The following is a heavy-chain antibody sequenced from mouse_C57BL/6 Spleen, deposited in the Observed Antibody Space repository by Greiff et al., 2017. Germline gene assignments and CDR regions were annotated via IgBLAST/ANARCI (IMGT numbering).Heavy chain of an antibody. V-gene: IGHV1-76*01. J-gene: IGHJ2*01. CDR1: GYTFTDYY. CDR2: IYPGSGNT. Sequence: QVQLQQSGAELVRPGASVKLSCKASGYTFTDYYINWVKQRPGQGLEWIARIYPGSGNTYYNEKFKGKATLTAEKSSSTAYMQLSSLTSEDSAVYFCASGDYYGSSHFDYWGQGTTLTVSS. CDR3: ASGDYYGSSHFDY. D-gene: IGHD1-1*01.